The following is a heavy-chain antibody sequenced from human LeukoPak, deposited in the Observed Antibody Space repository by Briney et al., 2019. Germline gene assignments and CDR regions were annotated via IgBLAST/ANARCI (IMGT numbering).Heavy chain of an antibody. CDR1: GFTFSSYA. J-gene: IGHJ6*02. CDR2: ISGSGGST. Sequence: GGSLRLSCAASGFTFSSYAMSWVRQAPGKGLEWVSAISGSGGSTYYADSVKGRFTISRDNSKNTLYLQMNSLRAEDTAVYYCAKDVSGIAVAGKYYYYYGMDVWGQGTTVTVSS. D-gene: IGHD6-19*01. CDR3: AKDVSGIAVAGKYYYYYGMDV. V-gene: IGHV3-23*01.